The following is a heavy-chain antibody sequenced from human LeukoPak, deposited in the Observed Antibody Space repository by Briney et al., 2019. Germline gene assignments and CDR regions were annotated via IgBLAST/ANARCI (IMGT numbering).Heavy chain of an antibody. CDR3: AGKVYSSGWYDRDY. D-gene: IGHD6-19*01. CDR1: GYTFTSYG. V-gene: IGHV1-18*01. J-gene: IGHJ4*02. CDR2: ISAYNGNT. Sequence: ASVKVSCKASGYTFTSYGISWVRQAPGQGLEWMGWISAYNGNTNYAQKLQGRVTVTTDTSTSTAYMELRSLRSDDTAVYYCAGKVYSSGWYDRDYWGQGTLVTVSS.